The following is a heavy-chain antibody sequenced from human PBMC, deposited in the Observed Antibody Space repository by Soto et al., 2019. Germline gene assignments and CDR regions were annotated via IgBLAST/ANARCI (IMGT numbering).Heavy chain of an antibody. CDR2: IKQDGSEK. J-gene: IGHJ5*02. Sequence: GGSLRLSCAASGFTFSSYWMSWVRQAPGKGLEWVANIKQDGSEKYYVDSVKGRFTISRDNAKNSLYPQMNSLRADDTAVYYCARGPATCTDRHCYANNWFGPWGQGTMVTVSS. V-gene: IGHV3-7*05. CDR3: ARGPATCTDRHCYANNWFGP. D-gene: IGHD2-2*01. CDR1: GFTFSSYW.